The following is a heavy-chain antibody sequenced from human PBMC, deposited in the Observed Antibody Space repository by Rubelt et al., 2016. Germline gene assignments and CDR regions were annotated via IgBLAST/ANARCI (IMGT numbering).Heavy chain of an antibody. J-gene: IGHJ3*02. CDR2: LTRDGTGT. CDR3: DI. Sequence: EVQLVESGGGLVQPGGYLRLSCAASGFTFSTYRMQWVRQAPGKGLVWGSRLTRDGTGTTHAASLDWQRNSLRSGDMAVYYCARDYYDSSGYYCDAFDIWGQGTMVTVSS. D-gene: IGHD3-22*01. V-gene: IGHV3-74*01. CDR1: GFTFSTYR.